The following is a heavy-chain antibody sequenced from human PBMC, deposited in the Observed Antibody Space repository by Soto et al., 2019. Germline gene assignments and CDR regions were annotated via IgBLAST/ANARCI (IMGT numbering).Heavy chain of an antibody. J-gene: IGHJ4*02. Sequence: ASVKVSCKAPADTFTSYYIHWVRQAPGHGLEWMGIINPNGGSTRFAQTFQGRITMTTDTSKNQFSLKLSSVTAADTAVYYCARSRSATFDYWGQGTLVTVSS. CDR3: ARSRSATFDY. CDR2: INPNGGST. V-gene: IGHV1-46*01. CDR1: ADTFTSYY.